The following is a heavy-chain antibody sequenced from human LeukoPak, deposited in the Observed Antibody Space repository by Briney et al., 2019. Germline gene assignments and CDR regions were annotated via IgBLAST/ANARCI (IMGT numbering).Heavy chain of an antibody. CDR3: AKDPSYYYGSGSHFDY. Sequence: PGGSLRLSCAASGFTFSSYAMSWVRQAPGKGLEWVSAISGSGGSTYYADSVKGRFTISRDNSKNTLYLQVNSLRAEDTAVYYCAKDPSYYYGSGSHFDYWGQGTLVTVSS. CDR1: GFTFSSYA. CDR2: ISGSGGST. V-gene: IGHV3-23*01. D-gene: IGHD3-10*01. J-gene: IGHJ4*02.